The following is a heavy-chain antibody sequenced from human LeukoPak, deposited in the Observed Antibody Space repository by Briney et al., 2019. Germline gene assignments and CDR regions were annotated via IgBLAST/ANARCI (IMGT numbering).Heavy chain of an antibody. V-gene: IGHV1-24*01. CDR1: GYTLTELS. J-gene: IGHJ3*02. CDR2: FDPEDGET. D-gene: IGHD1-26*01. CDR3: ATGLRVGATSLGAFDI. Sequence: GASVKVSCKVSGYTLTELSMHWVRQAPGKGLEWMGGFDPEDGETIYAQKFQGRVTMTEDTSTDTAYMELSSLRSEDTAVYYCATGLRVGATSLGAFDIWGQGTMVTVSS.